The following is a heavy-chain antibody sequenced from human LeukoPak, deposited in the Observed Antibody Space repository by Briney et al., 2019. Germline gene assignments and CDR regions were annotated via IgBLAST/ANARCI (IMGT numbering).Heavy chain of an antibody. V-gene: IGHV4-34*01. CDR3: ARDRIAAADYYGMDV. CDR1: GGSFSGYY. Sequence: SETLSLTCAVYGGSFSGYYWSWIRQPPGKGLEWLGEINHSGSTNYNPSLKSRVTISVDTSKNQFSLKLSSVTAADTAVYYCARDRIAAADYYGMDVWGQGTTVTVSS. CDR2: INHSGST. J-gene: IGHJ6*02. D-gene: IGHD6-13*01.